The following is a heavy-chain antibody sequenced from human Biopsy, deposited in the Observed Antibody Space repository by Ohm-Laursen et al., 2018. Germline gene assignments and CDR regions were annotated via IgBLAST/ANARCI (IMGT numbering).Heavy chain of an antibody. D-gene: IGHD6-19*01. CDR2: IYSGGNT. Sequence: GTLSLTCTVSGDSISSYYWSWIRQSPGQGLEYIGFIYSGGNTNYNPSLQNRVTMSVDTSKNQFSLKLSSVTAADTAIYYCARGMRSSGWPYFDSWGQGTLVTVSS. CDR1: GDSISSYY. J-gene: IGHJ4*02. V-gene: IGHV4-59*01. CDR3: ARGMRSSGWPYFDS.